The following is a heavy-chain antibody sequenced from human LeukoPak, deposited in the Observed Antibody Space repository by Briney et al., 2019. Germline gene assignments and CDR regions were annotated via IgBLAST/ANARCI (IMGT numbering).Heavy chain of an antibody. Sequence: SETLSLTCTVSGGSISSSSYYWGWIRQPPGKGLEWIGSIYYSGSTYYNPSLKSRVTISVDTSKNQFSLKLSSVTAADTAVYYCARRGPRHKAFDYWGQGTLVTVSS. CDR3: ARRGPRHKAFDY. CDR2: IYYSGST. J-gene: IGHJ4*02. CDR1: GGSISSSSYY. D-gene: IGHD1-1*01. V-gene: IGHV4-39*01.